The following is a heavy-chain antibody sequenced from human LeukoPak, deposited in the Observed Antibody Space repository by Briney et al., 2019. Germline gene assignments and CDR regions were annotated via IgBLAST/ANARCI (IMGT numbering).Heavy chain of an antibody. J-gene: IGHJ5*02. D-gene: IGHD2/OR15-2a*01. CDR3: ARDPFFSVP. CDR1: GASISSYY. Sequence: ETLSLTCTVSGASISSYYWSWVRQAPGKGLEWVANIKEDGGEKYYVDSVKGRFTISRDNGKNSLYLQMNSLRVDDTALYYCARDPFFSVPWGQGTLVTVSS. CDR2: IKEDGGEK. V-gene: IGHV3-7*01.